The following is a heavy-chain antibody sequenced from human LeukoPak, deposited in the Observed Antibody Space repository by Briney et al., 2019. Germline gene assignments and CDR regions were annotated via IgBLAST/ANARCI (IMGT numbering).Heavy chain of an antibody. CDR2: IYYSGST. CDR3: ASHHDPTVTMWIYDY. D-gene: IGHD4-17*01. J-gene: IGHJ4*02. V-gene: IGHV4-39*01. Sequence: SETLSLTCTVSGGSISSSTYYWGWIRQPPGKGLECIGSIYYSGSTYYNPSLKSRVTISVDTSKNQFSLRLNSVTAADTAVYYCASHHDPTVTMWIYDYWGQGTLVTVSS. CDR1: GGSISSSTYY.